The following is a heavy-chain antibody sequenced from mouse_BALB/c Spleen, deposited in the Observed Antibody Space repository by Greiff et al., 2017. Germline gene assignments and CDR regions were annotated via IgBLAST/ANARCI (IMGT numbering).Heavy chain of an antibody. CDR3: ARGGGIYYDYDGYFDY. D-gene: IGHD2-4*01. J-gene: IGHJ2*01. V-gene: IGHV5-6-5*01. CDR2: ISSGGST. CDR1: GFTFSSYA. Sequence: EVHLVESGGGLVKPGGSLKLSCAASGFTFSSYAMSWVRQTPEKRLEWVASISSGGSTYYPDSVKGRFTISRDNARNILYLQMSSLRSEDTAMYYCARGGGIYYDYDGYFDYWGQGTTLTVSS.